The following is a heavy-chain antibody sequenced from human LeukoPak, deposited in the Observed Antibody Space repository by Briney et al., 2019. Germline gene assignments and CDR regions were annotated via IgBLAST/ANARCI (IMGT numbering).Heavy chain of an antibody. CDR2: IHYSGST. CDR3: VRGRGTAVTTGDWFDP. V-gene: IGHV4-30-4*01. J-gene: IGHJ5*02. Sequence: SQTLSLTCTVSGGSISSGNYYWNWIRQPPGKGLEFIVYIHYSGSTYYNPSLKSRVTISVDTSKNQFSLKLSSVTAADTAVYYCVRGRGTAVTTGDWFDPWGQGTLVTVSS. CDR1: GGSISSGNYY. D-gene: IGHD4-17*01.